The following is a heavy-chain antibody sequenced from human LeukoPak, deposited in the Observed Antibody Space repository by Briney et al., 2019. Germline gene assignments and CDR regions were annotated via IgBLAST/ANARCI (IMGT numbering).Heavy chain of an antibody. CDR3: ARQKPDTTVTMWDPKNLDY. D-gene: IGHD4-17*01. Sequence: SETLSLTCTVSDGSIGSSSYYWGWIRQPPGKGLEWIGNIYYSASTYYNPSLKSRVTISVDTSKNQFSLNLSSVTAADTAVYYCARQKPDTTVTMWDPKNLDYWGQGTLVTVSS. CDR2: IYYSAST. J-gene: IGHJ4*02. V-gene: IGHV4-39*01. CDR1: DGSIGSSSYY.